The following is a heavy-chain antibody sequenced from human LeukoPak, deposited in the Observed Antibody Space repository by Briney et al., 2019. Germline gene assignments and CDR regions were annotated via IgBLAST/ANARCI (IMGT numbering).Heavy chain of an antibody. V-gene: IGHV1-69*13. D-gene: IGHD6-6*01. Sequence: ASVKVSCKASGGTFSSYAISWVRQAPGQGLEWMGGIIPIFGTANYAQKFQGRVTITADESTSTAYMELSSLRSEDTAVCYCARQVAARSPGYYYYYMDVWGKGTTVTVSS. CDR2: IIPIFGTA. CDR1: GGTFSSYA. J-gene: IGHJ6*03. CDR3: ARQVAARSPGYYYYYMDV.